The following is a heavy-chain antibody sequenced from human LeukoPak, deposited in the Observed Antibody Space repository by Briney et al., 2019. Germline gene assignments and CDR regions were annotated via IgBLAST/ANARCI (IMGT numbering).Heavy chain of an antibody. D-gene: IGHD2-2*01. CDR1: GDSVSSNSVT. J-gene: IGHJ5*02. CDR3: ARRLTQYDCFDP. V-gene: IGHV6-1*01. CDR2: TYYRSTWYN. Sequence: SQTLSLTCAISGDSVSSNSVTWNWIRQSPSRGLEWPGRTYYRSTWYNDYAVSVRGRITVNPDTSKNQFSLHLNSVTPEDTAVYYCARRLTQYDCFDPWGQGILVTVSP.